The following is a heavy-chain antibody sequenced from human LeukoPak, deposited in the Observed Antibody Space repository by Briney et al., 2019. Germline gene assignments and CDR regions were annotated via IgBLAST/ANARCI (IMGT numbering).Heavy chain of an antibody. D-gene: IGHD3-10*01. CDR1: GYTFTSYG. Sequence: ASVKVSCKASGYTFTSYGISWVRQAPGQGLEWMGWISAYNGNTNYAQKLQGRVTMTTDTSTSTAYVELRSLRSDGTAVYYCARDLVWFGELLPFDPWGQGTLVTVSS. CDR3: ARDLVWFGELLPFDP. J-gene: IGHJ5*02. V-gene: IGHV1-18*01. CDR2: ISAYNGNT.